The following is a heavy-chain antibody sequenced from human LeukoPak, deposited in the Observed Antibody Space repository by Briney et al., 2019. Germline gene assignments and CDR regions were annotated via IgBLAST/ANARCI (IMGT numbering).Heavy chain of an antibody. CDR1: GGSIRSSYYY. J-gene: IGHJ6*02. CDR2: IYDSGST. CDR3: ARDPYYYDSSGYYYYYGMDV. Sequence: SETLSLTCTVSGGSIRSSYYYWGWIRQPPGKGLEWIGSIYDSGSTYYNPSVKSRVTISVDTSKNQFSLKLNSVTAADTAVYYCARDPYYYDSSGYYYYYGMDVWGQGTTVTVSS. D-gene: IGHD3-22*01. V-gene: IGHV4-39*02.